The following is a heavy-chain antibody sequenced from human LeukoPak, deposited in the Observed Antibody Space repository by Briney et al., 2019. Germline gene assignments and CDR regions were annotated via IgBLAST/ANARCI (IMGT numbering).Heavy chain of an antibody. V-gene: IGHV3-48*03. CDR3: TSLGYHLDS. CDR2: IAGSDTRT. J-gene: IGHJ4*02. CDR1: GFAFSAYE. Sequence: PSGGSLRLSCLASGFAFSAYEMNWVRQAPGKGLEWVSYIAGSDTRTYYADSVKGRFTIFRDNAKNSLYLQMNRLRAEDTALYYCTSLGYHLDSWGQGTLVTVSS. D-gene: IGHD3-22*01.